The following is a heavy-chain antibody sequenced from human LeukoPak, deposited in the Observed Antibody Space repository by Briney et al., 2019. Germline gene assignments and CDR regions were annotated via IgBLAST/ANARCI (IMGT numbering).Heavy chain of an antibody. CDR3: RICGGDCSLIDC. Sequence: GGSLRLSCAASGPTVSSNYMSWVRQAPGKGLEWVSAIHRGININYADSVKGRFTISRDNSKNTLYLQMNNLRAEDTAVYYCRICGGDCSLIDCWGQGTLVTVSS. CDR1: GPTVSSNY. D-gene: IGHD2-21*02. CDR2: IHRGINI. J-gene: IGHJ4*02. V-gene: IGHV3-53*01.